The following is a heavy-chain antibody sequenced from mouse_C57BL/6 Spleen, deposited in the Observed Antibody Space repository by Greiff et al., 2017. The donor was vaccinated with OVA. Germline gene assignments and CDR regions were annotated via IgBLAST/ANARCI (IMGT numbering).Heavy chain of an antibody. CDR1: VYPFPRYW. CDR3: ARGGLYDPYFDY. V-gene: IGHV1-53*01. CDR2: INPSNGGT. J-gene: IGHJ2*01. D-gene: IGHD2-3*01. Sequence: QFQLPPPVPALVPPGASVPLSCQASVYPFPRYWMHWVKPRPGQGLEWIGNINPSNGGTNYNEKFKSKATLTVDKSSSTAYMQLSSLTSEDSAVYYCARGGLYDPYFDYWGQGTTLTVSS.